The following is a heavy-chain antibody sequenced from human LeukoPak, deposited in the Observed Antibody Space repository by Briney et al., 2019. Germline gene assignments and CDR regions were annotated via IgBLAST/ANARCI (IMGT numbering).Heavy chain of an antibody. J-gene: IGHJ4*02. CDR1: GFTFYDYA. CDR3: AKDSSSWYYFDY. V-gene: IGHV3-9*01. Sequence: GGSLRLSCAASGFTFYDYAMHWGRQAPGKGLEWVSGISWNSGSIGYADSVKGRFTISRDNAKNSLYLQMNSLRAEDTALYYCAKDSSSWYYFDYWGQGTLVTVSS. D-gene: IGHD6-13*01. CDR2: ISWNSGSI.